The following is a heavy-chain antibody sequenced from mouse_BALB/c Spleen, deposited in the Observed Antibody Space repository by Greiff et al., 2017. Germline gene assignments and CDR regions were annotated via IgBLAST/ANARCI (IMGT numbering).Heavy chain of an antibody. CDR3: ARGGSYYGNYVFAY. Sequence: VQLQQSGPELVKPGASVKMSCKASGYTFTSYVMHWVKQKPGRGLEWIGYINPYNDGTKYNEKFKGKATLTSDKSSSTAYMELSSLTSEDSAVYYCARGGSYYGNYVFAYWGQGTLVTVSA. V-gene: IGHV1-14*01. J-gene: IGHJ3*01. CDR1: GYTFTSYV. CDR2: INPYNDGT. D-gene: IGHD2-10*01.